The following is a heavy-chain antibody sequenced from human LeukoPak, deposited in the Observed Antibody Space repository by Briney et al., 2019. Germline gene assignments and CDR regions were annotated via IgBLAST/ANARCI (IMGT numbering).Heavy chain of an antibody. D-gene: IGHD4-11*01. CDR2: IYHSGST. J-gene: IGHJ5*02. CDR1: GYSISSGYY. Sequence: SETLSLTCAVSGYSISSGYYRGWIRQPPGKGLEWIGSIYHSGSTYYNPSLKSRVTISVDTSKNQFSLKLSSVTAADTAVYYCAKVSTANWFDPWGQGTLVTVSS. CDR3: AKVSTANWFDP. V-gene: IGHV4-38-2*01.